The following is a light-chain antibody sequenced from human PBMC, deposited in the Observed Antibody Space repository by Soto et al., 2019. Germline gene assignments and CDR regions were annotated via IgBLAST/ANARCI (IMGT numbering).Light chain of an antibody. V-gene: IGKV3-20*01. CDR3: QQYGSSPLT. CDR2: GAS. Sequence: ESVLTQSPGTLSLSPGERATLSCRASQSVSSSYLAWYQQKPGQAPRLLIYGASSKATGIPDRFSGSGSGTVFTLTISRLEPDDFAVYYCQQYGSSPLTFGGETKVQIK. J-gene: IGKJ4*01. CDR1: QSVSSSY.